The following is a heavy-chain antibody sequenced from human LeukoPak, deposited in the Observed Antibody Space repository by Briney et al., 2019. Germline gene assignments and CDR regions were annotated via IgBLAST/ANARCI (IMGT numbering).Heavy chain of an antibody. Sequence: ASVKVSCKASGYTFTGYYMNWVRQAPGQGLEWMGRINPNSGGTNYAQKFQGRVTMTRDTSISTAYMELSRLRSDDTAEYCCARVRSSGSHHGYWVQGTLVTGSS. CDR1: GYTFTGYY. V-gene: IGHV1-2*06. CDR2: INPNSGGT. J-gene: IGHJ4*02. CDR3: ARVRSSGSHHGY. D-gene: IGHD1-26*01.